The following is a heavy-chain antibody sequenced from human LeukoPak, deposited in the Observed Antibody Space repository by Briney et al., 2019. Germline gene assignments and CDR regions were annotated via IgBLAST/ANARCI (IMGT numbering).Heavy chain of an antibody. V-gene: IGHV3-33*06. D-gene: IGHD3-10*01. CDR1: GFTFSSYG. CDR2: IWYDGSNK. Sequence: GGSLRLSCAASGFTFSSYGMHWVRQAPGKGLEWVAVIWYDGSNKYYADSVKGRFTISRDNSKNTLYLQMNSLRAEDTAVYYCAKETYGSGSYPFDYWGQGTLVTVSS. CDR3: AKETYGSGSYPFDY. J-gene: IGHJ4*02.